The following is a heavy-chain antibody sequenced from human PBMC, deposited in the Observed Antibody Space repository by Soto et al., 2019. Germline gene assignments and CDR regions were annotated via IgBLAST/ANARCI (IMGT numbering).Heavy chain of an antibody. CDR1: GDSVSSNSAA. D-gene: IGHD3-16*02. J-gene: IGHJ4*02. V-gene: IGHV6-1*01. CDR2: TYYRSKWCN. CDR3: ARGGEGSYGSYYFDY. Sequence: SQTLSLTCVISGDSVSSNSAAWNWIRQSPSRGIEWLGRTYYRSKWCNDYAVSVKSRITINPDTSKNHFYLQLNSVTPEDTAVYYCARGGEGSYGSYYFDYWGQGTLVTVSS.